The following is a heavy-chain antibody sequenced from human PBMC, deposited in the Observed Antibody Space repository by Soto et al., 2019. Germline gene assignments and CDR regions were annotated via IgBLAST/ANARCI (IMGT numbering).Heavy chain of an antibody. CDR1: GGSMNAHF. Sequence: SSETLSLTCTVSGGSMNAHFWSWIRQSAGKGLEGIGHIYISGTTMYNTSLKSRVTMSVDPPKNQLTLTLTSVTAADTAVYYCARINGGSPDFWCQGTLVTVSS. CDR2: IYISGTT. D-gene: IGHD2-15*01. V-gene: IGHV4-4*07. CDR3: ARINGGSPDF. J-gene: IGHJ4*02.